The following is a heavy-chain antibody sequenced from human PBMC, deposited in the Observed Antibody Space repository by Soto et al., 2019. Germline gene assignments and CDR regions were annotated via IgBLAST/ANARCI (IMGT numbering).Heavy chain of an antibody. D-gene: IGHD1-26*01. Sequence: QVQLVESGGGVVQPGRSLRLSCVASGFSFSSYGMHWVRQAPGKGLEWVAVISYDGGEKYYEDSVKGRFTISRDNSKNTVDLQMNSLRGEYTAVYYCAMDTDVVGAAYKFDYWGQGTLVTVSS. CDR2: ISYDGGEK. V-gene: IGHV3-30*03. CDR1: GFSFSSYG. CDR3: AMDTDVVGAAYKFDY. J-gene: IGHJ4*02.